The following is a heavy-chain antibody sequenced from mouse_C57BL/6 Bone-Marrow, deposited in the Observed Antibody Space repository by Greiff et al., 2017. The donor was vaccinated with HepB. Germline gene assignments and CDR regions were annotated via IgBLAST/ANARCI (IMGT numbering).Heavy chain of an antibody. V-gene: IGHV1-15*01. CDR1: GYTFTAYE. Sequence: VQLQESGAELVRPGASVTLSCRPSGYTFTAYEMHWLKQTPVHGLEWIGAIDPETGGTAYNQKFKGKAILTADKSSSTAYMELRSLTSEDSAVYYCTGVPYYFDYWGQGTSLTVSS. J-gene: IGHJ2*02. CDR2: IDPETGGT. CDR3: TGVPYYFDY.